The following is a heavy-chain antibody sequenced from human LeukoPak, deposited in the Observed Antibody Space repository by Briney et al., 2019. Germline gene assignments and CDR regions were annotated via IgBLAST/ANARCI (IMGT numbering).Heavy chain of an antibody. Sequence: GGSLRLSCAASGFTFSDYGMHWVRQAPGKGLEWVAFIRYDGRDKYYEDSVTGRFTISRDNSKNTLHLQMNSLRAEDTAVYYCAKDLIMITFGGPDYWGQGTLVSVSS. J-gene: IGHJ4*02. D-gene: IGHD3-16*01. CDR1: GFTFSDYG. CDR2: IRYDGRDK. CDR3: AKDLIMITFGGPDY. V-gene: IGHV3-30*02.